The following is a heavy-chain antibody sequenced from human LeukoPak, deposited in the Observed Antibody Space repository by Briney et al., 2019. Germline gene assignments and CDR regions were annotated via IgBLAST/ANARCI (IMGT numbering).Heavy chain of an antibody. Sequence: SXXVSCKASGGSFNAYIINWVRQAPGQGREWMGKIIPVFGTTGYAHDFQGRVTFSTDEAKTTVYMEMSSLRYEDTAIYYCARAFQQQLGTELGWLDTWGQGTLVTVSS. CDR1: GGSFNAYI. CDR2: IIPVFGTT. CDR3: ARAFQQQLGTELGWLDT. J-gene: IGHJ5*02. D-gene: IGHD6-13*01. V-gene: IGHV1-69*05.